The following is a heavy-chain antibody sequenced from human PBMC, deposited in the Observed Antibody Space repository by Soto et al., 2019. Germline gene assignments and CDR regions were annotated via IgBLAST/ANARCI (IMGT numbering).Heavy chain of an antibody. CDR1: GFTFSSSD. CDR3: APPPGGGGY. CDR2: IGRGGDT. D-gene: IGHD3-10*01. Sequence: EVQLVESGGALVQPGGSLRLSCAASGFTFSSSDMHWVRQSTGKGLEWVSAIGRGGDTYYADSVKGRFTISRDNSKNTVYLQKKSLRAGDRAVYFWAPPPGGGGYWGQGTLVTVSS. V-gene: IGHV3-13*01. J-gene: IGHJ4*02.